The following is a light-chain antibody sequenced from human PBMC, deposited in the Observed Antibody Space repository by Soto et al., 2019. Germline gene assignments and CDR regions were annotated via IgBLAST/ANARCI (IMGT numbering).Light chain of an antibody. CDR1: QSVSSSY. Sequence: EIVLTQSPGTLSLSPGERATLSCRASQSVSSSYLAWYQQKPGQAPRLLIYGASSRATGIPDRFSGSGSGTEFTLTISSLQSEDFAVYYCQMYNNWVGTFGGGTKVDIK. CDR3: QMYNNWVGT. CDR2: GAS. J-gene: IGKJ4*01. V-gene: IGKV3-20*01.